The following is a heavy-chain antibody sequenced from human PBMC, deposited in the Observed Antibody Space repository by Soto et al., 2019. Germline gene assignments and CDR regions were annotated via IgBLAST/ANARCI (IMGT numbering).Heavy chain of an antibody. CDR2: FDPEDGET. D-gene: IGHD3-10*01. CDR1: GYTLTELS. V-gene: IGHV1-24*01. J-gene: IGHJ6*02. Sequence: ASVKVSFKVSGYTLTELSMHWVRQAPGKGLEWMGGFDPEDGETIYAQKFQGRVTMTEDTSTDTAYMELSSLRSEDTAVYYCATSYTMVRGVIINAPYYSYGMDVWGQGTPVTVSS. CDR3: ATSYTMVRGVIINAPYYSYGMDV.